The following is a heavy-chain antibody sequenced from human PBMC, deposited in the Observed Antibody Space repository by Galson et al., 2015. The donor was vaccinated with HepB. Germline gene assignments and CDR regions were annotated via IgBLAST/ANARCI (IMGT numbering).Heavy chain of an antibody. V-gene: IGHV3-11*01. CDR2: ISSSGSTI. Sequence: SLRLSCAASGFTFSDYYMSWIRQAPGKGLEWVSYISSSGSTIYYADSVKGRFTISRDNAKSSLYLQMNSLRAEDTAVYYCARAGTVTVGYYYYYYMDVWGKGTTVTVSS. CDR3: ARAGTVTVGYYYYYYMDV. J-gene: IGHJ6*03. D-gene: IGHD4-11*01. CDR1: GFTFSDYY.